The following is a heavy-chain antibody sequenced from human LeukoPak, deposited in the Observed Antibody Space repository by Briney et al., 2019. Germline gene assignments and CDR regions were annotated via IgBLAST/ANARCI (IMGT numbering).Heavy chain of an antibody. CDR2: MNPNSGNT. CDR1: GYTFTSYD. CDR3: AKTPITWGTGVCDY. J-gene: IGHJ4*02. V-gene: IGHV1-8*01. Sequence: ASVKVSCKASGYTFTSYDINWVRQATGQGLEWMGWMNPNSGNTGYAQKFQGRVTMTRNTSISTAYMELSSLRSEDTAVYYCAKTPITWGTGVCDYWGQGTLVTVSS. D-gene: IGHD3-16*01.